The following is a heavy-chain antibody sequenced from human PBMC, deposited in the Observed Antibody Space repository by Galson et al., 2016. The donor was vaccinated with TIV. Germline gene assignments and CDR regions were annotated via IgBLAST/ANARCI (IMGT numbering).Heavy chain of an antibody. CDR2: TNANTGGT. V-gene: IGHV1-2*02. D-gene: IGHD3-10*01. CDR3: ARSYYYGSGSGVDY. Sequence: SVKVSCKASGYSFTGYFIHWVRQAPGQGLEWMGWTNANTGGTISAQKFQGRLTMTRDPPISTAYMELTRLTSDDTAVYYCARSYYYGSGSGVDYWGQGTLVTVSS. CDR1: GYSFTGYF. J-gene: IGHJ4*02.